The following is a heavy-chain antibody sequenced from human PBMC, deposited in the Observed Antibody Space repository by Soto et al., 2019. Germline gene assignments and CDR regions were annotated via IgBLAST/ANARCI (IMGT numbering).Heavy chain of an antibody. Sequence: QVRLVESGGGVVQSGRSLRLSCAASGFTFSNHGMHWVRQAPGKGLEWVTVISYDGSNKYYADSVRGRFTISRDNSKNTLYLHMSSLRAEDTAVYYCAKSALWFAEFPFNWFDPWGQGTLVTVSS. D-gene: IGHD3-10*01. V-gene: IGHV3-30*18. CDR1: GFTFSNHG. CDR3: AKSALWFAEFPFNWFDP. CDR2: ISYDGSNK. J-gene: IGHJ5*02.